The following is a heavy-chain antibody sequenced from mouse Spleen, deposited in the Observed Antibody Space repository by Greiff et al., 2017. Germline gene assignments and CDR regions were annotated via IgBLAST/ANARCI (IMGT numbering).Heavy chain of an antibody. J-gene: IGHJ1*03. CDR2: ISYDGSN. CDR3: ARVTTTPWYFDV. Sequence: DVKLQESGPGLVKPSQSLSLTCSVTGYSITSGYYWNWIRQFPGNKLEWMGYISYDGSNNYNPSLKNRISITRDTSKNQFFLKLNSVTTEDTATYYCARVTTTPWYFDVWGTGTTVTVSS. V-gene: IGHV3-6*01. D-gene: IGHD1-1*01. CDR1: GYSITSGYY.